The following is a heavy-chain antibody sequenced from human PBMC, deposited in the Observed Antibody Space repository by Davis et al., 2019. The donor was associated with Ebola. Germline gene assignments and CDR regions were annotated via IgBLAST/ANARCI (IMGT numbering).Heavy chain of an antibody. CDR1: GGSISSGDYY. Sequence: SETLSLTCTVPGGSISSGDYYWSWIRQPPGKGLEWIGYIYYSGSTYYNPSLKSRVTISVDTSKNQFSLKLSSVTAADTAVYYCARGAAAGLNSWYYFDYWGQGTLVTVSS. CDR3: ARGAAAGLNSWYYFDY. D-gene: IGHD6-13*01. V-gene: IGHV4-30-4*01. J-gene: IGHJ4*02. CDR2: IYYSGST.